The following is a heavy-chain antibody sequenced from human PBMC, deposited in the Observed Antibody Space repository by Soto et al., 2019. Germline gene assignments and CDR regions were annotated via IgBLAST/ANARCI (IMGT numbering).Heavy chain of an antibody. CDR1: GYTFTKYC. CDR2: THPGHSET. J-gene: IGHJ4*02. CDR3: RRHSSSDVRAPMEY. Sequence: VESLTISCKRSGYTFTKYCIDWVLQMPGRGLEWMGITHPGHSETKYSPAFECQVTISADSSTRTAYLHWSSLKASDAATYYCRRHSSSDVRAPMEYWGQGTMVTVSS. V-gene: IGHV5-51*01. D-gene: IGHD3-16*01.